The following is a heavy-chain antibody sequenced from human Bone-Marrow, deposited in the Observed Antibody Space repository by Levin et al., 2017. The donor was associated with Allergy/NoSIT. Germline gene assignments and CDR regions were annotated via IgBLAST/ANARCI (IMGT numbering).Heavy chain of an antibody. J-gene: IGHJ6*02. CDR2: IHYSGST. Sequence: ESLKISCSVSGDSVTRTSSYWGWIRQPPGKGLEWIGSIHYSGSTYYNPSLKSRVTVSVDTSKNHFSLRLTSVPAADTAVYYCARLNYTDSLNFHGMDVWGQGTTVTVSS. CDR1: GDSVTRTSSY. CDR3: ARLNYTDSLNFHGMDV. D-gene: IGHD4-17*01. V-gene: IGHV4-39*01.